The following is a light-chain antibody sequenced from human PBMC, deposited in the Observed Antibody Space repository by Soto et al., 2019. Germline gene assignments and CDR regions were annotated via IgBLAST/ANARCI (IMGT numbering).Light chain of an antibody. J-gene: IGKJ1*01. CDR3: QHYNSYSEA. V-gene: IGKV1-5*03. CDR1: QTISSW. CDR2: KAS. Sequence: DIQMTQSPSTLSGSVGDRVTITCRASQTISSWLAWYQQKPGKAPKLLIYKASTLRSGVPSRFSGSGPGTEFTLTISSLQPDDFATYYCQHYNSYSEAFGKGTKV.